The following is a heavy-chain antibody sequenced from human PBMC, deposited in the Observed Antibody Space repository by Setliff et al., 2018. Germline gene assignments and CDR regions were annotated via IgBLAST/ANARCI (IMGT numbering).Heavy chain of an antibody. CDR3: ASTSYDSSGYYFDY. V-gene: IGHV4-30-2*01. Sequence: SETLSLTCAVSGGSISSGDASWSWVRQPPGKGLEWIGYIYHAGSTYYNPSLESRVTISIDKPNKQFSLKLSSVTAADTAVYYCASTSYDSSGYYFDYWGQGTLVTVSS. CDR2: IYHAGST. J-gene: IGHJ4*02. D-gene: IGHD3-22*01. CDR1: GGSISSGDAS.